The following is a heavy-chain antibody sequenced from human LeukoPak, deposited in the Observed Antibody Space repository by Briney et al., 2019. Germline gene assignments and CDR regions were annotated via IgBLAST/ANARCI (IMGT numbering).Heavy chain of an antibody. J-gene: IGHJ5*02. CDR1: GFTVSNNY. CDR2: IYSGGGT. V-gene: IGHV3-53*01. D-gene: IGHD2-21*01. CDR3: ARNSGELGA. Sequence: GGSLRLSRAASGFTVSNNYMSWVRRAAGKGLEWVSLIYSGGGTDYADSVKGRFTISRDNSKNTLYLQMNSLRAEDTAVYYCARNSGELGAWGQGTLVTVSS.